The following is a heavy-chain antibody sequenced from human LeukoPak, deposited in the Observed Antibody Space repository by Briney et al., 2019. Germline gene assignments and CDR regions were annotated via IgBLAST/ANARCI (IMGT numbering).Heavy chain of an antibody. V-gene: IGHV4-31*03. D-gene: IGHD6-13*01. CDR2: IYYSGST. J-gene: IGHJ4*02. CDR3: ARDRGIAFDY. CDR1: GGSISSGGYY. Sequence: SETLSPTCTVSGGSISSGGYYWSWIRQHPGKGLEWIGYIYYSGSTYYNPSLKSRVTISVDTSKNQFSLKLSSVTAADTAVYYCARDRGIAFDYWGQGTLVTVSS.